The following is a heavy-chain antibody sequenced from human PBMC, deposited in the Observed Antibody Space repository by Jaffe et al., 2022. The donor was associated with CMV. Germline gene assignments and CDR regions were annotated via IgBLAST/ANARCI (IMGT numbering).Heavy chain of an antibody. D-gene: IGHD6-19*01. V-gene: IGHV3-74*01. CDR3: ARGGYSSGWNSRRGMDV. Sequence: EVQLVESGGGLVQPGGSLRLSCAASGFTFSSYWMHWVRQAPGKGLVWVSRINSDGSSTSYADSVKGRFTISRDNAKNTLYLQMNSLRAEDTAVYYCARGGYSSGWNSRRGMDVWGQGTTVTVSS. J-gene: IGHJ6*02. CDR1: GFTFSSYW. CDR2: INSDGSST.